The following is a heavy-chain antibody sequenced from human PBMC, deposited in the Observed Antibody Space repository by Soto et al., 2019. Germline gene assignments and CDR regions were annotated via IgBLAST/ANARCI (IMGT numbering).Heavy chain of an antibody. CDR1: GFTFSSFW. CDR3: EQRGVDTFGLSY. CDR2: INTDGSST. Sequence: VQLVESGGGLVQPGEYLRLSCAVSGFTFSSFWMHWVRQAPGEGLVWVSRINTDGSSTSYADSVKGRFTISRDNAKNTLYIHMSSLRVEDTSMYYSEQRGVDTFGLSYWGQGTLVTVHS. D-gene: IGHD3-10*01. V-gene: IGHV3-74*01. J-gene: IGHJ4*02.